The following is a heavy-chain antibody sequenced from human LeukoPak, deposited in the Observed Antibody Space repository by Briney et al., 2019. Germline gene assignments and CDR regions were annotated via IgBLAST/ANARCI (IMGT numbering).Heavy chain of an antibody. CDR2: IKSRTDAGST. V-gene: IGHV3-15*01. CDR1: GFTFSNAS. D-gene: IGHD3-22*01. J-gene: IGHJ4*02. CDR3: TTGLWYYGSSGYYLVDY. Sequence: GGSLRLSCAASGFTFSNASMSWVRQAPGKGLEWVGRIKSRTDAGSTDYAAPVKGRFTISRDDSKNTLYLKMNSLKTEDTAVYYCTTGLWYYGSSGYYLVDYWGQGTLVTVSS.